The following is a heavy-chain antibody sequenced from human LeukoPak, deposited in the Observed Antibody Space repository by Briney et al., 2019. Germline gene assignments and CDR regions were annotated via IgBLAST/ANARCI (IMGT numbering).Heavy chain of an antibody. Sequence: SETLSLTCTVSGGSICTYHWSWIRQPPGKRLEWIGYIHYSGSTSYNPSLRSRVTISVDTSKNQFSLKLSSVTAADTAVYFCARHGCGGDCPFDYWGQGTLVTVSS. CDR1: GGSICTYH. D-gene: IGHD2-21*02. V-gene: IGHV4-59*08. CDR2: IHYSGST. J-gene: IGHJ4*02. CDR3: ARHGCGGDCPFDY.